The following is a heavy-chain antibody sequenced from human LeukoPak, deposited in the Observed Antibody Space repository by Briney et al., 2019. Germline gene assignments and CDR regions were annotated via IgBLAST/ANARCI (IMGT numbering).Heavy chain of an antibody. CDR3: ASLPYYYDSSGLEFDY. D-gene: IGHD3-22*01. CDR2: INPSGGST. J-gene: IGHJ4*02. Sequence: ASVKVSCTASGYTFTSYYMHWVRQAPGQGLEWMGIINPSGGSTSYAQKFQGRVTMTRDTSTSTVYMELSSLRSEDTAVYYCASLPYYYDSSGLEFDYWGQGTLVTVSS. V-gene: IGHV1-46*01. CDR1: GYTFTSYY.